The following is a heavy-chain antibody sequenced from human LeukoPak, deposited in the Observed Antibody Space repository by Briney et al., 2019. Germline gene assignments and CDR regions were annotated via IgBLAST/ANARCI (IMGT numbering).Heavy chain of an antibody. J-gene: IGHJ4*02. CDR2: IYSGGST. CDR1: GFTVSSNY. D-gene: IGHD6-13*01. V-gene: IGHV3-66*01. CDR3: ARARIAAAGIHG. Sequence: GGSLRLSCAASGFTVSSNYMSWVRQAPGKGLEWVSVIYSGGSTYYADSVKGRFTISRDNSKNTLYLQMNSLRAEDTAVYYCARARIAAAGIHGWGQGTLVTVSS.